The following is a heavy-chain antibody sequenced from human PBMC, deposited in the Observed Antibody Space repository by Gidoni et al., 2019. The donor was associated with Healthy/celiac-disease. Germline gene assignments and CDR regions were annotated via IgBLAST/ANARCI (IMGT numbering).Heavy chain of an antibody. CDR1: GYTFTSYD. J-gene: IGHJ4*02. Sequence: QVQLVQSGAEVKKPGASVKVSCKAPGYTFTSYDLNWVRQATGQGLEWMGWMNPNRGNTGYAQKFQGRVTMTRNTSIGTAYMELSSMRSEDTAVYYCARGPIVVVTALDYWGQGTLVTVSS. V-gene: IGHV1-8*01. CDR3: ARGPIVVVTALDY. D-gene: IGHD2-21*02. CDR2: MNPNRGNT.